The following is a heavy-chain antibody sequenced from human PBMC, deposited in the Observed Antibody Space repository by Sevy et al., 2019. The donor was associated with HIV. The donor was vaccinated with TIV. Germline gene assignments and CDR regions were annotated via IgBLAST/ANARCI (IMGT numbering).Heavy chain of an antibody. CDR2: ISSSGSTI. CDR3: AREDWNDVIDY. Sequence: GGSLRLSCAASGFTFSSYEMNWVRQAPGKGLEWVSYISSSGSTIYYADSVKGRFTISRDNAKNSLYLQMNSLRADDTAVYYCAREDWNDVIDYWGQGTLVTVSS. V-gene: IGHV3-48*03. J-gene: IGHJ4*02. D-gene: IGHD1-1*01. CDR1: GFTFSSYE.